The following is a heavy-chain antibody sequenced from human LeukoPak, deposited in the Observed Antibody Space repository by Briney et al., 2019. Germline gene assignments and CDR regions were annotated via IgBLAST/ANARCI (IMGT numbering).Heavy chain of an antibody. CDR3: ARLVTLPRGYYYYGMDV. J-gene: IGHJ6*02. V-gene: IGHV4-34*01. CDR1: GGSFSGYY. CDR2: INHSGST. D-gene: IGHD4-23*01. Sequence: SETLSLTCAVYGGSFSGYYWSWIRQPPGKGLEWIGEINHSGSTNYNPSLKSRVTISVDTSKNQFSLKLSSVTAADTAVYYCARLVTLPRGYYYYGMDVWGQGTTVTVSS.